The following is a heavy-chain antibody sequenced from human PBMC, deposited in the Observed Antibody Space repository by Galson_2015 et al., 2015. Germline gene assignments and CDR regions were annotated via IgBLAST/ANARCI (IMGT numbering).Heavy chain of an antibody. CDR2: ISGSGGST. CDR1: GFTFSSYA. D-gene: IGHD5-18*01. J-gene: IGHJ4*02. Sequence: SLRLSCAASGFTFSSYAMSWVRQAPGKGLEWVSAISGSGGSTYYADSVKGRFTISRDNSKNTLYLQMNSLRAEDTAVYYCAKDHGAAMVNRRDDYWGQGTLVTVSS. CDR3: AKDHGAAMVNRRDDY. V-gene: IGHV3-23*01.